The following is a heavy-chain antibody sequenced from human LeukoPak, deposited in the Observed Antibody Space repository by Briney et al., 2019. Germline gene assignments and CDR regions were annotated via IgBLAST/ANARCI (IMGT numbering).Heavy chain of an antibody. CDR3: KNGSYRGY. J-gene: IGHJ4*02. CDR2: ISGSGGST. Sequence: GGSLRLSCAASGFTFSSYGMSWVRQAPGKGLEWVSAISGSGGSTYYADSVKGRFTISRDNSKNTLYLQMNSLITEDTAVYYCKNGSYRGYWGQGTLVTVSS. CDR1: GFTFSSYG. V-gene: IGHV3-23*01. D-gene: IGHD1-26*01.